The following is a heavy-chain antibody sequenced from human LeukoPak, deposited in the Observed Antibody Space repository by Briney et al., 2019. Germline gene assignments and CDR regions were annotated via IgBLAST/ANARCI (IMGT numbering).Heavy chain of an antibody. CDR2: ISAYNGNT. J-gene: IGHJ2*01. CDR1: GYTLTSYG. D-gene: IGHD6-19*01. V-gene: IGHV1-18*01. Sequence: ASVKVSCKASGYTLTSYGISWVRQAPGQGLEWVGWISAYNGNTNYAQKLQGRVTMTTDTSTSTAYMELRSLRSDDTAVYYCARDLRWWLGDWYFDLWGRGTLVTVSS. CDR3: ARDLRWWLGDWYFDL.